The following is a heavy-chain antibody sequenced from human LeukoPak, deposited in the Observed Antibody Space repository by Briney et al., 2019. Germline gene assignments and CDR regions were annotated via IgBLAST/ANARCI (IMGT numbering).Heavy chain of an antibody. CDR1: GCTVSSNY. D-gene: IGHD1-26*01. CDR2: IYSGGST. V-gene: IGHV3-53*01. CDR3: ARASSDILDY. Sequence: GGSLRLSCAASGCTVSSNYMSWVRQAPGKGLEWVSVIYSGGSTYYADSVKGRFTISRDNSKNTLYLQMNSLRAEDTAVYYCARASSDILDYWGQGTLVTVSS. J-gene: IGHJ4*02.